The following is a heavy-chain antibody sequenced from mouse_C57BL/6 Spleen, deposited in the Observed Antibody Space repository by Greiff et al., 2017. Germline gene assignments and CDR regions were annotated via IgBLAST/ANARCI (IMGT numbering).Heavy chain of an antibody. V-gene: IGHV1-80*01. CDR2: IYPGDGDT. D-gene: IGHD2-1*01. CDR1: GYAFSSYW. CDR3: ARSGDYGNPFAY. Sequence: QVQLQQSGAELVKPGASVKISCKASGYAFSSYWMNWVKRRPGKGLEWIGQIYPGDGDTNYNGKFKGKATLTADKSSSTAYMQLSSLTSEDSAVYFGARSGDYGNPFAYWGQGTLVTVSA. J-gene: IGHJ3*01.